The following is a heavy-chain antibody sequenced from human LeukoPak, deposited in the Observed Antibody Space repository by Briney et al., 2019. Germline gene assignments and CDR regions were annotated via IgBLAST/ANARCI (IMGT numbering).Heavy chain of an antibody. Sequence: SVTLSLTCTVSGGSISSGGYYWSWIRQHPAKGLEWIGYIYYSGSTYYNPSLKSRVTISVDTSKNQFSLKLSSVTAADRAVYYCARVVIAAAGIDYWGQGTLVTVSS. CDR3: ARVVIAAAGIDY. V-gene: IGHV4-31*03. CDR1: GGSISSGGYY. CDR2: IYYSGST. J-gene: IGHJ4*02. D-gene: IGHD6-13*01.